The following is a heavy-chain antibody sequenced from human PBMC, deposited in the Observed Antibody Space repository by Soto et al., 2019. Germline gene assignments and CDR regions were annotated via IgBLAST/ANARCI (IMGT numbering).Heavy chain of an antibody. CDR3: TRHEGGAAADRPLDY. CDR1: CPPSTRTSSY. Sequence: SLSCNATCPPSTRTSSYWGWIRQPPGKGLEWIGSIYYSGSTHYSPSLKSRIIMSIDTSTNQFSLKPTSVTAADTAVYYCTRHEGGAAADRPLDYWGQG. V-gene: IGHV4-39*01. D-gene: IGHD6-13*01. CDR2: IYYSGST. J-gene: IGHJ4*02.